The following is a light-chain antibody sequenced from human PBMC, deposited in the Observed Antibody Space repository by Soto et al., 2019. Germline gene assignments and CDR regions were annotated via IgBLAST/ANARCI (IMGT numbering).Light chain of an antibody. Sequence: QSVLTQPPSVSGAPGQRVTISCTGSSSNIGAGYDVHWYQQLPGTAPKLLIYGNNNRPSGVPDRFSGSKSGTSASLAITGLQAEDEADYYCQSYDSSVSGYVFGTGTKVNVL. CDR2: GNN. V-gene: IGLV1-40*01. CDR3: QSYDSSVSGYV. CDR1: SSNIGAGYD. J-gene: IGLJ1*01.